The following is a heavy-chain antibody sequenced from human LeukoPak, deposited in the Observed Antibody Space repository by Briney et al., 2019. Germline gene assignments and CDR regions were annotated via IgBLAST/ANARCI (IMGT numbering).Heavy chain of an antibody. D-gene: IGHD2-21*01. CDR1: GYTFTSYA. CDR3: AREVFLDAFDI. CDR2: INAGNGNT. V-gene: IGHV1-3*01. J-gene: IGHJ3*02. Sequence: ASMKVSCKASGYTFTSYAMHWVRQAPGQRLEWMGWINAGNGNTKYSQKFQGRVTITRDTSASTAYMELSSLRSEDTAVYYCAREVFLDAFDIWGQGTMVTVSS.